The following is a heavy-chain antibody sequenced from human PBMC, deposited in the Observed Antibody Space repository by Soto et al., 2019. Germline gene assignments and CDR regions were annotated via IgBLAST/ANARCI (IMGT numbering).Heavy chain of an antibody. J-gene: IGHJ4*02. V-gene: IGHV4-38-2*01. D-gene: IGHD5-12*01. CDR3: ARYGYSSSARFFDY. CDR2: IYHTEST. Sequence: SETLSLTCAVSGHSISSGFYYWGWVRQPPGKGLEWIGSIYHTESTYYNPSLKSRVTMSVDTSKNQLSLKLSSMTAADTAVHFCARYGYSSSARFFDYWGQGTRVTVSS. CDR1: GHSISSGFYY.